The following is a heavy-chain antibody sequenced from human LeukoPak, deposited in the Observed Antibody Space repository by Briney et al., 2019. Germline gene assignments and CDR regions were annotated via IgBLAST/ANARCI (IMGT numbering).Heavy chain of an antibody. CDR3: ARAGGYYDFVRFDY. CDR2: ISPSGST. V-gene: IGHV4-4*07. J-gene: IGHJ4*02. Sequence: SETLSLTCSVSGDSISSSYWSWIRQPAGKGLEWIGRISPSGSTNYNPSLKSRVTMSLDTSKNQLSLKLSSVTAADTAVYYCARAGGYYDFVRFDYWGQGTLVTVSS. CDR1: GDSISSSY. D-gene: IGHD3-3*01.